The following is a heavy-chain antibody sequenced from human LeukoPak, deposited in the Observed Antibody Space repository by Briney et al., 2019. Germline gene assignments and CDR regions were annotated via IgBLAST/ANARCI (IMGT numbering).Heavy chain of an antibody. Sequence: GGSLRLSCAASGFTFSSYGMHWVRQAPGKGLEWVGRIKSKTDGGTTDYAAPVKGRFTISRDDSKNTLYLQMNSLKTEDTAVYYCTTARRPLSAAYWGQGTLVTVSS. D-gene: IGHD3-16*02. CDR1: GFTFSSYG. V-gene: IGHV3-15*01. CDR2: IKSKTDGGTT. J-gene: IGHJ4*02. CDR3: TTARRPLSAAY.